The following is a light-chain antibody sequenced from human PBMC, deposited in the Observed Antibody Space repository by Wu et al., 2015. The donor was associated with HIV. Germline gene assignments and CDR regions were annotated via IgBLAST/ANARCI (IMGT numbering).Light chain of an antibody. Sequence: EIVMTQSPATLSVSPGERATLSCRASQSVSSNLAWYQQKPGQAPRLLIYGASTRATGIPARFSGSGSGTEFTLTISSMQSEDSAVYYCQQYNNWDYFGQGTKLEIK. J-gene: IGKJ2*01. CDR3: QQYNNWDY. V-gene: IGKV3-15*01. CDR1: QSVSSN. CDR2: GAS.